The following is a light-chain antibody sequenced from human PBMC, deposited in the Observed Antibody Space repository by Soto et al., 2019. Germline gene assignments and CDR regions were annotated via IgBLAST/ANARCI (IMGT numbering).Light chain of an antibody. CDR3: QQYDNLPLT. V-gene: IGKV1-33*01. Sequence: DIHMTQSPSSLSASVGDRVTITCQASQDIKNYLNWYQQKSGKAPKLLIYDASDLETGVPSMFSGSGSGTDFTFTINSLQPEDIATYYCQQYDNLPLTFGGGTKVDI. CDR1: QDIKNY. J-gene: IGKJ4*01. CDR2: DAS.